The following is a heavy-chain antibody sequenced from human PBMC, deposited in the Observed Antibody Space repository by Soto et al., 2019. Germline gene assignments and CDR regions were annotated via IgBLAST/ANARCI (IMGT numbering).Heavy chain of an antibody. D-gene: IGHD4-17*01. CDR1: GGSISGGVGGLYY. V-gene: IGHV4-30-4*01. CDR3: AREVIPLTTDWYFDL. J-gene: IGHJ2*01. CDR2: IYDSGST. Sequence: QLQLRESGPGLVKPSETLSLTCTVSGGSISGGVGGLYYWSWIRQPPGKGLEWIGYIYDSGSTYYNPSLKRRVTISVDTSKNQSSLRLSSVTAADTAVYYWAREVIPLTTDWYFDLWGRGTLVTVSS.